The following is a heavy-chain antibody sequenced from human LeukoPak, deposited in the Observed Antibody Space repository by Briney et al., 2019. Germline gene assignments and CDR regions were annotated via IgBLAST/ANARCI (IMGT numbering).Heavy chain of an antibody. CDR1: GFTVRSNY. Sequence: GGSLRLSCAASGFTVRSNYMSWVRQAPGKGLEWVSVIYSGGSTYYTDSVKGRFTISRDNSKNTLYLQMNSLRAEDAAVYYCARNNYYDSSGSLDYWGQGTLVTVSS. CDR2: IYSGGST. D-gene: IGHD3-22*01. CDR3: ARNNYYDSSGSLDY. V-gene: IGHV3-53*01. J-gene: IGHJ4*02.